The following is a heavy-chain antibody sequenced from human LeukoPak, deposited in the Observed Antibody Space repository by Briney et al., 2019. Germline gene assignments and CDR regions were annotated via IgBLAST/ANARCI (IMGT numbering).Heavy chain of an antibody. V-gene: IGHV4-59*01. CDR2: IHYSGST. Sequence: SETLSLTCSVSGDSTSNNYRSWIRQPPGKGLEWIAYIHYSGSTNYNPSLKSRVTISLDTSQNQFSLKLKSVTAADTAVYFCARTPPHGSNDYWGQGTLVTVSS. CDR3: ARTPPHGSNDY. CDR1: GDSTSNNY. J-gene: IGHJ4*02. D-gene: IGHD6-13*01.